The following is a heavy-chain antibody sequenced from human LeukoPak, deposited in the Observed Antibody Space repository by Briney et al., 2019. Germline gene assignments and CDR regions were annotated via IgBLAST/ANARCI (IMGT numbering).Heavy chain of an antibody. D-gene: IGHD3-10*01. V-gene: IGHV4-61*02. CDR2: IYTSGST. CDR1: GGSISSGSYY. CDR3: ARGTMVRGTPYCYYYMDV. Sequence: SETLSLTCTVSGGSISSGSYYWSWIRQPAGKGLEWIGRIYTSGSTNYNPSLKSRVTISVDTSKNQFSLKLSSVTAADTAVYYCARGTMVRGTPYCYYYMDVWGKGTTVTVSS. J-gene: IGHJ6*03.